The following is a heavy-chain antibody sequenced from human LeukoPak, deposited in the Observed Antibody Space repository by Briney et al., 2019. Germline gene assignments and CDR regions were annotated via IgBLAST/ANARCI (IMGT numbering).Heavy chain of an antibody. CDR3: ARARFPAFDL. J-gene: IGHJ3*01. Sequence: GGSLRLSCAASGFTFSSYWLHWFRQAPGKGLVWVSRINSDGSSTTYADSVKGRFTISRDNAKTTLYLQMNSLRAEDTAVYYCARARFPAFDLWGQGTMVTVSS. CDR1: GFTFSSYW. CDR2: INSDGSST. V-gene: IGHV3-74*01. D-gene: IGHD3-10*01.